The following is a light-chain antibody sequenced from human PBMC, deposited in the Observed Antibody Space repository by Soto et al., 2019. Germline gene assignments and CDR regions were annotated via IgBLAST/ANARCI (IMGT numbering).Light chain of an antibody. J-gene: IGLJ2*01. CDR1: SGSIASNY. V-gene: IGLV6-57*04. CDR2: EDN. Sequence: NFMLTQPHSVSESPGKTVTISCTRSSGSIASNYVQWYQQRPGSAPTTVIYEDNQRPSGVPDRFSGSIDSSSNSASLTISGLKTEDEADYYCSSYTSSSTLFGGGTQLTVL. CDR3: SSYTSSSTL.